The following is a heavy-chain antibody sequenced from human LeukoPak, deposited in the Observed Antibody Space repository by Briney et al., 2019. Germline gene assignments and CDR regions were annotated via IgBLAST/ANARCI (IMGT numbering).Heavy chain of an antibody. CDR2: IYYSGST. Sequence: SETLSLTCTVSGGSISSYYWSWIRQPPGKGLEWIGYIYYSGSTNYNPSLKSRVTISVDTSKNQFSLKLSSVTAADTAVYYCARDQGGEGYNNFDYWGQGTLVTVSS. V-gene: IGHV4-59*01. CDR1: GGSISSYY. CDR3: ARDQGGEGYNNFDY. J-gene: IGHJ4*02. D-gene: IGHD5-24*01.